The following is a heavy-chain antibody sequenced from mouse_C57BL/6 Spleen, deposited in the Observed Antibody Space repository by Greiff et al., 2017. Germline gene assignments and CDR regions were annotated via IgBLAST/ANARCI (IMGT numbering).Heavy chain of an antibody. J-gene: IGHJ3*01. D-gene: IGHD2-3*01. Sequence: EVQLVESGPVLVKPGASVKMSCKASGYTFTDYYMNWVKQSHGKSLEWIGVINPYNGGTSYNQKFKGKATLTVDKSSSTAYMELNSLTSEDSAVYYCAPDDGYPAWFAYWGQGTLVTVSA. CDR2: INPYNGGT. V-gene: IGHV1-19*01. CDR3: APDDGYPAWFAY. CDR1: GYTFTDYY.